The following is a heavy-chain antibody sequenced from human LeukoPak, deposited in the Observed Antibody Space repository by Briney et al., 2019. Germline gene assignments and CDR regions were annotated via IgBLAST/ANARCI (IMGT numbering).Heavy chain of an antibody. V-gene: IGHV1-18*01. CDR1: GYTFTSYG. D-gene: IGHD3-22*01. J-gene: IGHJ4*02. Sequence: ASVKVSCKASGYTFTSYGISWVRQAPGQGLEWMGWISAYNGNTNYAQKLQGRVTMTTDTSTSTAYMELRSLRSDDTAVYYCARGGDGRLYDSSGYYPDYWGQGTLATVSS. CDR2: ISAYNGNT. CDR3: ARGGDGRLYDSSGYYPDY.